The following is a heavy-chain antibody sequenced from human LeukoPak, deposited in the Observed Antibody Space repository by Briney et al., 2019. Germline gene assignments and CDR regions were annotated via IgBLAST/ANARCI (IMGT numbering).Heavy chain of an antibody. D-gene: IGHD6-19*01. CDR2: ISGGGDST. V-gene: IGHV3-23*01. Sequence: GKSLRLSCAASGFTFSNYAMSWVRQAPGKGLEWVSTISGGGDSTYYADSVEGRFTISRDNSKNTLFLQMNSLRAEDTAICYCAKLDQWLVRYWGQGTLVTVSS. J-gene: IGHJ4*02. CDR3: AKLDQWLVRY. CDR1: GFTFSNYA.